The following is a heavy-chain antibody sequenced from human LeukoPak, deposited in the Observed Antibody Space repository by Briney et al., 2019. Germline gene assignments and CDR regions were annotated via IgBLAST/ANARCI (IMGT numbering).Heavy chain of an antibody. Sequence: GGSLRLSCAASGFTVSSNYMSWVRQAPGKGLEWVSVIYSGGSTYYADSVKGRFTISRDNSKNTLYLQMNSLRAEDTAVYYCARDSRYSSSWTFDYWGQGTLVTVSS. V-gene: IGHV3-66*01. CDR2: IYSGGST. CDR1: GFTVSSNY. J-gene: IGHJ4*02. D-gene: IGHD6-13*01. CDR3: ARDSRYSSSWTFDY.